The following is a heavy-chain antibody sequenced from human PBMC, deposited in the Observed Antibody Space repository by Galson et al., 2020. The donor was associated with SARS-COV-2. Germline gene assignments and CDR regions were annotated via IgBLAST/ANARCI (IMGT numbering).Heavy chain of an antibody. CDR2: VYSTGST. Sequence: SETLSLTCTVSGGSIKGYYWSWIRQPPGKGLEWIGRVYSTGSTYYNPSLKTRVTMLVDISKNHFSLKLSSVTAADTAMYYCARYSGSPANWYHPWGQGSLVTVSS. CDR3: ARYSGSPANWYHP. V-gene: IGHV4-59*01. D-gene: IGHD1-26*01. J-gene: IGHJ5*02. CDR1: GGSIKGYY.